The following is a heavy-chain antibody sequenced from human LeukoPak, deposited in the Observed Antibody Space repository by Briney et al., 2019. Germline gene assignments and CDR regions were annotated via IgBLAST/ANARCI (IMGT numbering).Heavy chain of an antibody. D-gene: IGHD6-13*01. CDR1: GFTFSSYG. J-gene: IGHJ4*02. CDR3: AKDLRIAAGGTRGGFDY. Sequence: PGGSLRLSCAASGFTFSSYGMHWVRQAPGKGLEWVAFIRYDGSNKYYADSVKGRFTISRDNSKNTLYLQMNSLRAEDTAVYYCAKDLRIAAGGTRGGFDYWGQGTLVTVSS. CDR2: IRYDGSNK. V-gene: IGHV3-30*02.